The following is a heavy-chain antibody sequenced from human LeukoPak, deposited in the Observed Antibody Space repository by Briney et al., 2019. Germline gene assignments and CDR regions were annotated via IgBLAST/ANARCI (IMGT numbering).Heavy chain of an antibody. Sequence: GGSLRLSCAASGFTFSSYAMSWVRQAPGKGLEWVSAISGGGGSTYYADSVKGRFTISRDNSKNTLYLQMNGLRAEDTAVYYCAKGMSPLPDSFDYWGQGTLVTVSS. CDR3: AKGMSPLPDSFDY. J-gene: IGHJ4*02. CDR1: GFTFSSYA. V-gene: IGHV3-23*01. D-gene: IGHD1-14*01. CDR2: ISGGGGST.